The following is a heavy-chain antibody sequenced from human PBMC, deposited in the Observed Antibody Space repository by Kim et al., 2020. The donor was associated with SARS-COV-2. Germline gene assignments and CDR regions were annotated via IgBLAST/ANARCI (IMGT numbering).Heavy chain of an antibody. CDR3: ARGGTIFGVVSCAFDY. Sequence: SETLSLTCTVSGGSISSGCYYWIWLRQHPGKGLEGIGYIYYSGSTYYNPSLKSRVTISVDTYKNQFSLKLGSVTAADTAVYDCARGGTIFGVVSCAFDYWGQGTLVTASP. CDR1: GGSISSGCYY. V-gene: IGHV4-31*03. CDR2: IYYSGST. J-gene: IGHJ4*02. D-gene: IGHD3-3*01.